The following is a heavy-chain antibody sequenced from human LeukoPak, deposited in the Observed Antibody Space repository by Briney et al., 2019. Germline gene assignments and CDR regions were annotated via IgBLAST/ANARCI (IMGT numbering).Heavy chain of an antibody. V-gene: IGHV4-4*02. J-gene: IGHJ4*02. Sequence: SETLSLTCAVSGASISHIHWWSWVRQPPGKGLEWIGEIYHSGSTHYNPSLKSRVTISVDTSKNQFSLKLNSVTATDTAVYYCARHYGPWGQGTLVTVSS. D-gene: IGHD3-16*01. CDR2: IYHSGST. CDR1: GASISHIHW. CDR3: ARHYGP.